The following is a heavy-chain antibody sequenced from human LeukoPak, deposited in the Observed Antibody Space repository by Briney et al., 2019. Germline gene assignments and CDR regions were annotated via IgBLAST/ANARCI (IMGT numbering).Heavy chain of an antibody. CDR3: AREGGFYRPLDY. D-gene: IGHD3-3*01. Sequence: KPSQTLSLTCTVSGGSISSGDYYWSWIRQPPGKGLEWIGEVHLDGRTNYNPSPKSRLIMSVDLPENHISLKLTSVTAADTAVYYCAREGGFYRPLDYSGQGTLVTVSS. V-gene: IGHV4-30-4*01. CDR2: VHLDGRT. CDR1: GGSISSGDYY. J-gene: IGHJ4*02.